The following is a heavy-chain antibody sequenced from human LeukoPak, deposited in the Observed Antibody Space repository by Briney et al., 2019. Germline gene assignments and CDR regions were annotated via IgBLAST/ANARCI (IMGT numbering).Heavy chain of an antibody. CDR2: IYYSGST. CDR3: ARLIEEEYCSSTSCYLPDY. Sequence: SETLSLTCTVSGGSISSSSYYWGWIRQPPGKGLEWMGSIYYSGSTYYNPSLKSRVTISVDTYKNQFSLKVSSVTAADTAVYYCARLIEEEYCSSTSCYLPDYWGQGTLVTVSS. J-gene: IGHJ4*02. CDR1: GGSISSSSYY. V-gene: IGHV4-39*01. D-gene: IGHD2-2*01.